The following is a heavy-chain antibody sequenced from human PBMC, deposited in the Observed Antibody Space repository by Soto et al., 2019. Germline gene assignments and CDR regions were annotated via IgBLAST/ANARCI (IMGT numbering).Heavy chain of an antibody. J-gene: IGHJ6*02. Sequence: QITLKESGPTLVKPTQTLTLTCTFSGFSLSTSGMGVAWIRQPPEKALEWLAVIYWTDDKRYSPSLKSRITITKDTSKNQVVLTFTDMDPMDTATYYCAHRKSSYYGSENTYYYGMDVWGQGTTVTVSS. CDR2: IYWTDDK. CDR1: GFSLSTSGMG. CDR3: AHRKSSYYGSENTYYYGMDV. V-gene: IGHV2-5*01. D-gene: IGHD3-10*01.